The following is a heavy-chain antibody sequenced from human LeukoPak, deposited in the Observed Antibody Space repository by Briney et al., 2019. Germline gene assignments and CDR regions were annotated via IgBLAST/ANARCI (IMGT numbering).Heavy chain of an antibody. CDR2: ITGSDDRT. J-gene: IGHJ4*02. Sequence: PGGSLRLSCAASGFTFSSAAMTWVRQAPGKGLEWVSTITGSDDRTCYADSVKGRFTISREYSKNTLHLQMNSLRVEDTAIYYCAKGPQVGSGYHPDYWGQGTLVTVSS. V-gene: IGHV3-23*01. D-gene: IGHD3-22*01. CDR3: AKGPQVGSGYHPDY. CDR1: GFTFSSAA.